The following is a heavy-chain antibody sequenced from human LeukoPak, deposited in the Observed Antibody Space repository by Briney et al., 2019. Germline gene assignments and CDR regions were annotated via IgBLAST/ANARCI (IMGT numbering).Heavy chain of an antibody. J-gene: IGHJ6*02. CDR3: ARDPVGAIGYGMDV. V-gene: IGHV3-66*01. CDR2: IYSGGST. CDR1: GFTVSSNY. Sequence: GGSLRLSCVASGFTVSSNYMNWVRQAPGKGLEWVSVIYSGGSTIYADSVKGRFTISGDSSKNTLYLQMNSLRAEDTAVYYCARDPVGAIGYGMDVWGQGTTVTVSS. D-gene: IGHD1-26*01.